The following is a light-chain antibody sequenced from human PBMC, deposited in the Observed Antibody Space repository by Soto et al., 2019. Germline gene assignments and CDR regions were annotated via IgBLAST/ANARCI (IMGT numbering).Light chain of an antibody. CDR2: AAS. CDR3: QQANSFPLT. J-gene: IGKJ4*01. Sequence: IRSTQSASSLSSSFGDRVTITFLASQDIAIYLAWYQQKPGEAPKLLIYAASSLQSGVPSRFSGSGSGTDFTLTISSLQPEDFATYYCQQANSFPLTFGGGTKVDIK. V-gene: IGKV1-12*01. CDR1: QDIAIY.